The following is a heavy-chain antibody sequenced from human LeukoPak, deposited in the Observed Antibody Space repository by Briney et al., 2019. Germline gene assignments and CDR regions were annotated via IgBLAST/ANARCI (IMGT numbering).Heavy chain of an antibody. D-gene: IGHD1-7*01. J-gene: IGHJ4*02. Sequence: KPSETLSLTCTVSGGSISSYYWTWIRQPAGKGLEWIGRILTSGSTNYNPSLKSRVTMSVDTSKNQFSPKLSSVTAADTAVYYCARFRLEVRGFDYWGQGTLVTVSS. CDR3: ARFRLEVRGFDY. CDR2: ILTSGST. V-gene: IGHV4-4*07. CDR1: GGSISSYY.